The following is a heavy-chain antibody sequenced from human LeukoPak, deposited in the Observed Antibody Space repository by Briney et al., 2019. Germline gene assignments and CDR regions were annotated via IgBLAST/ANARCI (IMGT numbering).Heavy chain of an antibody. CDR3: ARVLRYFDFQDSNAFDI. CDR1: GGSFSGYY. Sequence: PSETLSLTCAVYGGSFSGYYWSWIRQPPGKGLEWVANIKQDGSEKYYVDSVKGRFTISRDNAKNSLYLQMNSLRAEDTAVYYCARVLRYFDFQDSNAFDIWGQGTMVTVSS. V-gene: IGHV3-7*01. D-gene: IGHD3-9*01. CDR2: IKQDGSEK. J-gene: IGHJ3*02.